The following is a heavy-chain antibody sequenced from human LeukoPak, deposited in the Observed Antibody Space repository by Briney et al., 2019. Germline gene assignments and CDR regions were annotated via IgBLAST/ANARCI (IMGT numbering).Heavy chain of an antibody. Sequence: GGSLRLSCAASGFTFSSYGMHWVRKSPGKGLEWVALITFDGVKTDYADSVKGRFTISRDSSQNTLYLQMNSLRAEDTAVYYCAKDRGSSSAAYGMDVWGQGTTVTVSS. CDR2: ITFDGVKT. CDR3: AKDRGSSSAAYGMDV. J-gene: IGHJ6*02. CDR1: GFTFSSYG. D-gene: IGHD6-13*01. V-gene: IGHV3-30*18.